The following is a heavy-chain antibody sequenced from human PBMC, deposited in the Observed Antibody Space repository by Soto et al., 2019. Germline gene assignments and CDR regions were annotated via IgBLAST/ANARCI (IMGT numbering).Heavy chain of an antibody. V-gene: IGHV3-30*18. CDR2: MSWDGSDE. Sequence: QVQLVESGGGVVQPGRSLRLSCAASGFTFSSYGMHWVRQAPGKGREWVAVMSWDGSDEFYEETVKGRFTVSRDNSRNTLYLEMDRVRPEEKAVYYCAKEGCSGGICYGFDYWGQGTLVTVSS. J-gene: IGHJ4*02. CDR3: AKEGCSGGICYGFDY. CDR1: GFTFSSYG. D-gene: IGHD2-15*01.